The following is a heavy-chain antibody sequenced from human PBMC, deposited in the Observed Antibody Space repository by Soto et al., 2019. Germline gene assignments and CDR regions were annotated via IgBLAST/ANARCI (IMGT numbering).Heavy chain of an antibody. V-gene: IGHV3-15*07. CDR3: TTALWDYVWGRYRGILDY. J-gene: IGHJ4*02. Sequence: GGSLRLSCAASGFSLSNAWVNWVRQVPGNGLEWVGRIKSKPDGAATDYAAPVKGRFAISRDDSQNTVYLQMNSLQSEDTAVYYCTTALWDYVWGRYRGILDYWGQGTVVTVSS. CDR2: IKSKPDGAAT. CDR1: GFSLSNAW. D-gene: IGHD3-16*02.